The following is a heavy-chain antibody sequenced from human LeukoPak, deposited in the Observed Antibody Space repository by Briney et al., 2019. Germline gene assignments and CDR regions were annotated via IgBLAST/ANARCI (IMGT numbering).Heavy chain of an antibody. CDR2: MYYSGST. D-gene: IGHD5-18*01. Sequence: PSETLSLTCTVSGGSISSYYWSWIRQPPGKGLEWIGYMYYSGSTNYNPSLKSRVTISVDTSKNQFSLKLSSVTAADTAVYYCARRGYSYGLDYWGQGTLVTVSS. CDR1: GGSISSYY. V-gene: IGHV4-59*08. CDR3: ARRGYSYGLDY. J-gene: IGHJ4*02.